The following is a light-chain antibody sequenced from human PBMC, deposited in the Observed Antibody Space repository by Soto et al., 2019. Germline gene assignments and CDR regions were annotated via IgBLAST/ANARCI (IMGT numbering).Light chain of an antibody. Sequence: EIVLTQSPGTLSLSLGERATLSCRASQSVSSSYLAWYQQKPGQAPRLLIYGASSRATGIPDRFSGSGSGTDFPLTISRLEPEDFAVYYCQQYGSSPPRTFGQGTKVEIK. V-gene: IGKV3-20*01. J-gene: IGKJ1*01. CDR1: QSVSSSY. CDR2: GAS. CDR3: QQYGSSPPRT.